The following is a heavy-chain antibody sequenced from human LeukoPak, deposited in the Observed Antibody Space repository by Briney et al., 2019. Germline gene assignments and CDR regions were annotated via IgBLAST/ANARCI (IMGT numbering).Heavy chain of an antibody. V-gene: IGHV3-53*01. J-gene: IGHJ4*02. D-gene: IGHD4-17*01. CDR3: ASLYGDGRPYYFDY. Sequence: GGSLRLSCAASGFTVSSNYMSWVRQAPGKGPEWVSVIYSGGSTYYADSVKGRFTISRDNSKNTLYLQMNSLRAEDTAVYYCASLYGDGRPYYFDYWGQGTLVTVSS. CDR1: GFTVSSNY. CDR2: IYSGGST.